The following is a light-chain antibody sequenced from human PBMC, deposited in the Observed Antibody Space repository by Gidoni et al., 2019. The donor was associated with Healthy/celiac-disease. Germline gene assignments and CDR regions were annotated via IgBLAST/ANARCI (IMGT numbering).Light chain of an antibody. Sequence: EIVFTQSPGTLSLSPGERATLSCRASQSVSSSYLAWYQQKPGQAPRLLIYGASSRATGITDRFSGSGSGTDFTLTISRLEHEEFAVYYCQQYGSSPRFGQGTKVEIK. J-gene: IGKJ1*01. CDR2: GAS. CDR3: QQYGSSPR. CDR1: QSVSSSY. V-gene: IGKV3-20*01.